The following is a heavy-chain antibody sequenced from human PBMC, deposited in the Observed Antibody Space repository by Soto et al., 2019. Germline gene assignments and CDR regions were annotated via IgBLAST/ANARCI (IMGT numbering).Heavy chain of an antibody. J-gene: IGHJ3*02. CDR1: GFTFSSYE. Sequence: DVQLAESGGGLVQPGGSLRLSCAASGFTFSSYEMNWVRQAPGKGLEWVVYISSSGGNTYYADSVRGRFTISRDNAENSLHLQMNSLTAEDTAVYYCARSQTPRCFDIWGQGTMVIVSS. CDR2: ISSSGGNT. V-gene: IGHV3-48*03. CDR3: ARSQTPRCFDI.